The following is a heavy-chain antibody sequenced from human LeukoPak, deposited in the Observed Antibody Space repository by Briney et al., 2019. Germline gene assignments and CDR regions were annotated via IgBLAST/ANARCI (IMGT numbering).Heavy chain of an antibody. CDR2: ISYDGSNK. J-gene: IGHJ4*02. Sequence: GGSLRLSCAASGFTFSSYAMHWVRQAPGKGLEWVAVISYDGSNKYYADSVKGRFTISRDNSKNTLYLQMSSLRAEDTAVYYCARLMITFGGVIARPFDYWGQGTLVTVSS. V-gene: IGHV3-30*04. CDR1: GFTFSSYA. D-gene: IGHD3-16*02. CDR3: ARLMITFGGVIARPFDY.